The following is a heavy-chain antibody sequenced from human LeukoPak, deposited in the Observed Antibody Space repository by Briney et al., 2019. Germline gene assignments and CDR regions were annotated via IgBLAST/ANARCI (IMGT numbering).Heavy chain of an antibody. J-gene: IGHJ3*02. Sequence: ASVKVSCKASGYTFTGYYMHWVRQAPGQGLEWMGIINPSGGSTSYAQKFQGRVTMTRDTSTSTVYMELSSLRSEDTAVYYCARDRLSRVPRDSSDAFDIWGQGTMVTVSS. V-gene: IGHV1-46*01. CDR1: GYTFTGYY. D-gene: IGHD6-13*01. CDR3: ARDRLSRVPRDSSDAFDI. CDR2: INPSGGST.